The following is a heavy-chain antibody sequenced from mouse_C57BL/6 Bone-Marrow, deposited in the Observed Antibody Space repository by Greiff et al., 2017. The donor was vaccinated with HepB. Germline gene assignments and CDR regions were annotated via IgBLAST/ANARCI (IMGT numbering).Heavy chain of an antibody. CDR3: ARKDGPWFAY. CDR1: GYTFKSYG. Sequence: QVQLQQSGAELARPGASVKLSCKASGYTFKSYGISWVKQRTGQGLEWIGEIYPRSGNTYYNEKFKGKATLTADKSSSTAYMELRSLTSEDSAVYFCARKDGPWFAYWGQGTLVTVSA. V-gene: IGHV1-81*01. J-gene: IGHJ3*01. D-gene: IGHD1-2*01. CDR2: IYPRSGNT.